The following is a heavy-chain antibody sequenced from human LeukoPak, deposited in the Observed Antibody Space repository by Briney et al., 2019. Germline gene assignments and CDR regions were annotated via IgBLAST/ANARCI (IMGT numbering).Heavy chain of an antibody. D-gene: IGHD3-10*01. CDR3: ARGNGSGSYPYYYYYGMDV. CDR1: GFTVSSNY. CDR2: IYNGGST. V-gene: IGHV3-66*01. Sequence: PGESLRLSCAASGFTVSSNYMSWVRQAPGKGLEWVSVIYNGGSTYYADSVKGRFTISRDTSKNPLYLQMNTLRAEDTAVYYCARGNGSGSYPYYYYYGMDVWGQGTTVTVSS. J-gene: IGHJ6*02.